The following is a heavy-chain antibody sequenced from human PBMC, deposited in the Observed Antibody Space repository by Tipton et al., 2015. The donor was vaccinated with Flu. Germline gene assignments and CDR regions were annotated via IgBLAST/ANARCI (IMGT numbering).Heavy chain of an antibody. CDR1: GDSIGSDYY. CDR2: ISHSGNT. J-gene: IGHJ4*02. CDR3: ARSTYYYGSGSSDY. V-gene: IGHV4-38-2*01. Sequence: TLSLTCSVSGDSIGSDYYWGGIRQPPGKGLEWIGSISHSGNTYYNPSLKSRVTMSVDTSKNQFSLKLNSVTAADTAVYYCARSTYYYGSGSSDYWGQGSLVTVSS. D-gene: IGHD3-10*01.